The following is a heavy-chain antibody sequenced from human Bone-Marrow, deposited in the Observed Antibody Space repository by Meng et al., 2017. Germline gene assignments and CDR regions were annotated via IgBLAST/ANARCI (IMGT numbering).Heavy chain of an antibody. CDR2: LNHSGRP. CDR3: AKARLWGDNWFDP. Sequence: QLRQQWWRAGLLNAAATRAPPGAVYGGSFGGYYWSWIPQPPGKGLEWIGELNHSGRPNYNPSLKSRVTISVDTSKNQFPLKLSSVTAADTAVYYCAKARLWGDNWFDPWGQGTLVTVSS. V-gene: IGHV4-34*01. J-gene: IGHJ5*02. D-gene: IGHD3-16*01. CDR1: GGSFGGYY.